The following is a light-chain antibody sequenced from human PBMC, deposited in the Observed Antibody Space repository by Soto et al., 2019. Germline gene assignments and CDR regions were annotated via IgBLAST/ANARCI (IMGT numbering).Light chain of an antibody. J-gene: IGKJ1*01. CDR3: KQYGSSAGT. CDR1: QSVSSSY. Sequence: EIVLTQSPGTLSLSPGERATLSCRASQSVSSSYLAWYQQKPGQAPRLLIYGASSRATGIPDRFSGSGSGTDFTLTISRLEPEDFAVYYCKQYGSSAGTFGPGTKVDIK. CDR2: GAS. V-gene: IGKV3-20*01.